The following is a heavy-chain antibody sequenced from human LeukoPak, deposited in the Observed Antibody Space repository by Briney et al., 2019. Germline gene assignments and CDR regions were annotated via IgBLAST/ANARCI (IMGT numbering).Heavy chain of an antibody. D-gene: IGHD3-9*01. CDR1: GFTFSYSS. V-gene: IGHV3-48*01. CDR2: ISSSSYTI. Sequence: GGSLRLSCAASGFTFSYSSMSWVRQAPGKGLEWVSYISSSSYTIYYADSVKGRFTISRDNAKNSLYLQMNSLRPEDTAVYYCARGQYDILTGLPLPDSWGQGTLVTVSS. CDR3: ARGQYDILTGLPLPDS. J-gene: IGHJ4*02.